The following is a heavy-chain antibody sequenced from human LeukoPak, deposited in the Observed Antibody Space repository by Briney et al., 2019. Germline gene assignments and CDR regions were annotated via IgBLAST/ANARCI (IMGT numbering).Heavy chain of an antibody. CDR3: ARVRGYCSSTTCYYDY. J-gene: IGHJ4*02. Sequence: SSQTLSLTCTVSGGSISRGGYYWSWIRQHPGKGLEWIGYIYYSGSTYYNPSLKSRVTISVDTSKNQFSLRLSSVTAADTAVYYCARVRGYCSSTTCYYDYWGQGTLVTVSS. CDR2: IYYSGST. V-gene: IGHV4-31*03. D-gene: IGHD2-2*01. CDR1: GGSISRGGYY.